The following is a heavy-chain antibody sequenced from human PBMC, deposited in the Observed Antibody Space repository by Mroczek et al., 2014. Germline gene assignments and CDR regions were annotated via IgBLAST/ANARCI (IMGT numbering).Heavy chain of an antibody. D-gene: IGHD2-2*01. CDR2: IYYSGST. CDR3: ARDRLVVPAATNYYYYGMDV. CDR1: GGSISSYY. J-gene: IGHJ6*02. Sequence: QVQLQESGPGLVKPSETLSLTCTVSGGSISSYYWSWIRQPPGKGLEWIGYIYYSGSTNYNPSLKSRVTISVDTSKNQFSLKLSSVTAADTAVYYCARDRLVVPAATNYYYYGMDVWGQGTTVTVSS. V-gene: IGHV4-59*01.